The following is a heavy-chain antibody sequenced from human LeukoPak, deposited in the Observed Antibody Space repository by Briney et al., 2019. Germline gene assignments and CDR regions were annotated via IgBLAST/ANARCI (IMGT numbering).Heavy chain of an antibody. V-gene: IGHV3-69-1*01. CDR2: IHNNGAI. D-gene: IGHD2-2*01. CDR1: GFNFRDHE. J-gene: IGHJ3*01. Sequence: GGSLRLSCVASGFNFRDHEMNWVRQAPGKGLEWVSKIHNNGAISNANSVKGRFIISRDNARSSLYLQMNNLRAEDTALYFCAGETSTSDFNALDVWGQGTVVTVS. CDR3: AGETSTSDFNALDV.